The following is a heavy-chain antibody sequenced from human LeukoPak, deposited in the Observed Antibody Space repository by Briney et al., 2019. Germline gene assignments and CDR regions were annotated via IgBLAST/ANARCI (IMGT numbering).Heavy chain of an antibody. CDR2: ICPDGTGI. V-gene: IGHV3-74*01. J-gene: IGHJ4*02. CDR3: VRDFRSADY. CDR1: GFTFNTYT. Sequence: GGSLRLSCAASGFTFNTYTMNWVRQAPGKGPMWVSRICPDGTGISYADSVRARFTTSRDNAKNTVYLQMNSLREEDTAVYYCVRDFRSADYWGQGTLVTVSS.